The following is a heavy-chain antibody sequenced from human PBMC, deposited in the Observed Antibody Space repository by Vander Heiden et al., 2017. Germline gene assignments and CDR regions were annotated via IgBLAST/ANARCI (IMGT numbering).Heavy chain of an antibody. V-gene: IGHV3-72*01. CDR2: IRNKAASHTT. D-gene: IGHD3-22*01. J-gene: IGHJ1*01. Sequence: EVQLVESGGGLVQPGGSLRLSCVGSGFPSSDHSMDWVRQAPGKGLEWVGRIRNKAASHTTAYAASVEGRFAISRDDSKNSLYLQLNSLKTEDTAMYYCATSPSSGYNWGQGTQVTVSS. CDR1: GFPSSDHS. CDR3: ATSPSSGYN.